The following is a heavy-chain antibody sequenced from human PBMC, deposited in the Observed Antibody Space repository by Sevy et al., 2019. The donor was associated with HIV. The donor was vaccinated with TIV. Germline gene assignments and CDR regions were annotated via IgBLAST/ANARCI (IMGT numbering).Heavy chain of an antibody. V-gene: IGHV3-23*01. CDR2: LSFGCGKI. J-gene: IGHJ4*02. D-gene: IGHD2-8*01. CDR3: AGEGCTRPHDY. Sequence: GGSLRLSCAASGFAFYDYSMSWIRQAPGKGLEWVATLSFGCGKINYADSVKGRFTISRDNSKNSFYLQMDNSRVEDTALYYCAGEGCTRPHDYWGQGTRVTVSS. CDR1: GFAFYDYS.